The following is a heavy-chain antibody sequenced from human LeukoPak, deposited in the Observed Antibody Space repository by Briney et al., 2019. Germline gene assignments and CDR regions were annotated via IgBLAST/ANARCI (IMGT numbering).Heavy chain of an antibody. V-gene: IGHV3-74*01. D-gene: IGHD5/OR15-5a*01. Sequence: HSGGSLRLSCTASGFTFSSYWMHWVRQAPGKGLVWVSSINPDGSSTTYADSVKGRFTISRDNAKNTMYLRMNSLRAEDVAVYYCARSSTRVGLSLDYWGQGTLVTVSS. CDR1: GFTFSSYW. J-gene: IGHJ4*02. CDR3: ARSSTRVGLSLDY. CDR2: INPDGSST.